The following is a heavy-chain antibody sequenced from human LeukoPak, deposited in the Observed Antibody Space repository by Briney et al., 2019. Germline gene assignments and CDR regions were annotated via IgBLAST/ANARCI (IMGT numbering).Heavy chain of an antibody. Sequence: SETLSLTCAVSGGSISSSNWWSWVRQPPGKGLEWIGEIYHSGSTNYNPSLKSRVTISVDKSKNQFSLKLSSVTAADTAVYYCAREPSSGYYLFSWFDPWGQGTLVTVSS. CDR3: AREPSSGYYLFSWFDP. CDR1: GGSISSSNW. D-gene: IGHD3-22*01. CDR2: IYHSGST. J-gene: IGHJ5*02. V-gene: IGHV4-4*02.